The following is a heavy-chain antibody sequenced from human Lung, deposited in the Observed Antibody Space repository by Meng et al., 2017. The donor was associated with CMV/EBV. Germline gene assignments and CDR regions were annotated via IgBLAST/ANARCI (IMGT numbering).Heavy chain of an antibody. CDR3: ARGCTNTNCYKSDCDY. Sequence: GGSLRLXCAASGFTFNNYWMHWVRQAPGKGLVWVSRINGDGSSTTYADSVKGRFTISRDNAKNTLYLQMNSLRAEDTAVYYCARGCTNTNCYKSDCDYWGQGTXVTVSS. CDR2: INGDGSST. J-gene: IGHJ4*02. D-gene: IGHD2-2*02. V-gene: IGHV3-74*01. CDR1: GFTFNNYW.